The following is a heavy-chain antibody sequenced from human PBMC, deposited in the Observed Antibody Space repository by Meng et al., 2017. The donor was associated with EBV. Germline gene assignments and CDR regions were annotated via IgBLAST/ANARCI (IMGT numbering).Heavy chain of an antibody. V-gene: IGHV3-23*01. J-gene: IGHJ4*02. CDR2: ISGSGGST. CDR3: AKDLAGGIAVDY. Sequence: EVQLLEPGGGLVQPGGSRRLSCAASGLTFSSYAVSWVRQAPGKGLEWVSAISGSGGSTYYADSVKGRFTISRDNSKNTLYLQMNSLRAEDTAVYYCAKDLAGGIAVDYWGQGTLVTVSS. D-gene: IGHD6-13*01. CDR1: GLTFSSYA.